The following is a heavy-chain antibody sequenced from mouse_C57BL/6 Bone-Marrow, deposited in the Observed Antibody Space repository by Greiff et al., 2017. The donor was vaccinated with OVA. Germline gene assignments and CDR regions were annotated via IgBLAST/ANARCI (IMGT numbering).Heavy chain of an antibody. V-gene: IGHV1-69*01. Sequence: QVQLQQPGAELVMPGASVKLSCKASGYTFTSSWMHWVKQRPGQGLEWIGEIDPSDSYTNYNQKFKGKSTLTVDKSSSTAYMQLSSLTSEDSAVYYCARKGERSFDVWGTGTTVTVSS. CDR1: GYTFTSSW. CDR3: ARKGERSFDV. CDR2: IDPSDSYT. J-gene: IGHJ1*03.